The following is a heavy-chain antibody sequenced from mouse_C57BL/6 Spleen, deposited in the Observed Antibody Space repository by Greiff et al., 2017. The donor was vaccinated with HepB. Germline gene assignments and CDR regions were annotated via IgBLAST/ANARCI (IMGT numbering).Heavy chain of an antibody. D-gene: IGHD1-1*01. CDR1: GYTFTSYW. CDR3: ARDGSSSRDFDV. J-gene: IGHJ1*03. Sequence: VQLQQPGAELVRPGSSVKLSCKASGYTFTSYWMHWVKQRPIQGLEWIGNIDPSDSETHYNQKFKDKATLTVDKSSSTAYMQRSSLTSEDSAVYYCARDGSSSRDFDVWGTGTTVTVSS. CDR2: IDPSDSET. V-gene: IGHV1-52*01.